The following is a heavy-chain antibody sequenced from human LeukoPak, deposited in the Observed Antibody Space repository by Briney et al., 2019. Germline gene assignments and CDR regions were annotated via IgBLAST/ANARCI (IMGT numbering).Heavy chain of an antibody. CDR3: ARGGSHYDFWSGYYDYYYYMDV. D-gene: IGHD3-3*01. Sequence: SETLSLTCTVSGGSISSYYWSWIRQPPGKGLEWIGYTYYSGSTNYNPSLKSRVTISVDTSKNQFSLRLTSVTAADTAVYYCARGGSHYDFWSGYYDYYYYMDVWGKGTTVTVSS. J-gene: IGHJ6*03. V-gene: IGHV4-59*01. CDR2: TYYSGST. CDR1: GGSISSYY.